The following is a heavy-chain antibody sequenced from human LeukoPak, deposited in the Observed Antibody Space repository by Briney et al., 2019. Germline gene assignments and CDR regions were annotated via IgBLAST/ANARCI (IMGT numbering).Heavy chain of an antibody. D-gene: IGHD1-26*01. CDR2: VSLTGET. J-gene: IGHJ4*02. CDR1: GGSISSTNW. V-gene: IGHV4-4*02. CDR3: SGESGAFCPFGY. Sequence: SETLSLTCGVSGGSISSTNWWSWVRQPPGQGLEWIGEVSLTGETNYNPSLNGRVTMSLDGSRNQLSLTLTSVTAADTAIYYCSGESGAFCPFGYWGQGTQVIVPP.